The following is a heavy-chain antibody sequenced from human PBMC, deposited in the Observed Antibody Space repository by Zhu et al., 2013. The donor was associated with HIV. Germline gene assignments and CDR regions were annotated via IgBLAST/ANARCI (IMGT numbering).Heavy chain of an antibody. CDR3: ARLDRSYGVGPDYFDS. CDR2: SIIVGTP. V-gene: IGHV4-38-2*01. D-gene: IGHD3-3*01. J-gene: IGHJ4*02. CDR1: VTPSEVVTT. Sequence: QVQLQESGPRTGEAFETLSSAALSLVTPSEVVTTGAGSGSPQGRGWSGLGISIIVGTPYSNPSLESRVTISLDTSKNQFFLRLTSVTAADTAVYYCARLDRSYGVGPDYFDSWGQGTLVTVSS.